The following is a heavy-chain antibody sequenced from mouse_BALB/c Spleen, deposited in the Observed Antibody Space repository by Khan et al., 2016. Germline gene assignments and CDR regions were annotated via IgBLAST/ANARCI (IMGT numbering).Heavy chain of an antibody. Sequence: EVKLLESGGGLVQPGGSLKLSCAASGFDFSRYWMSWVRQAPGKGLEWIGEINPESSTINYTPFLKDKFIISRDNAKNTLCLQMSKVRSEDTALYYCVRAVYYGYLAYWGQGTLVTVSA. CDR1: GFDFSRYW. CDR2: INPESSTI. D-gene: IGHD1-1*01. V-gene: IGHV4-1*02. J-gene: IGHJ3*01. CDR3: VRAVYYGYLAY.